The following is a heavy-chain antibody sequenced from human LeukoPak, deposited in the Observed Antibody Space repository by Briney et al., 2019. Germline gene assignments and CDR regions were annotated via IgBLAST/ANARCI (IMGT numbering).Heavy chain of an antibody. D-gene: IGHD3-22*01. J-gene: IGHJ4*02. CDR3: ASALYDSSGYYPRDNYYFDC. V-gene: IGHV1-69*01. Sequence: SVKVSCKASGGTFSSYAIGWVRQAPGQGLEWMGGIIPIFGTANYAQKFQGRVTITADESTSTAYMELSSLRSEDTAVYYCASALYDSSGYYPRDNYYFDCWGQGTLVTVSS. CDR1: GGTFSSYA. CDR2: IIPIFGTA.